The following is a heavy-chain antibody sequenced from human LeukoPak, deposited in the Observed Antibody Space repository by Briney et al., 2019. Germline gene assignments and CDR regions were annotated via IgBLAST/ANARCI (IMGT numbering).Heavy chain of an antibody. V-gene: IGHV3-7*01. CDR1: GFTFSNFW. J-gene: IGHJ3*02. CDR3: ARDSGNYLDAFDI. D-gene: IGHD1-7*01. Sequence: GGSLRLSCAASGFTFSNFWMAWVRQVPGKGPEWVADIKLDGSATYYLDSVRGRFTISRDNAMNSLYLQMHSLRAEDTAVYYCARDSGNYLDAFDIWGQGTMVTVSS. CDR2: IKLDGSAT.